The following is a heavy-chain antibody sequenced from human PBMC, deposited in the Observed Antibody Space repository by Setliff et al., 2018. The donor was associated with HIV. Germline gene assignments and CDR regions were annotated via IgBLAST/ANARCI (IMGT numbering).Heavy chain of an antibody. CDR1: GYTFTSYD. CDR3: ARGQSPTARGDWFDP. D-gene: IGHD3-10*01. Sequence: ASVKVSCKASGYTFTSYDINWVRQATGQGLEWMGWMNPNSGNTGYAQKFQGRVTVTRNTSISTAYMELSSLRSEDTAVYYCARGQSPTARGDWFDPWGQGTLVTVSS. CDR2: MNPNSGNT. V-gene: IGHV1-8*02. J-gene: IGHJ5*02.